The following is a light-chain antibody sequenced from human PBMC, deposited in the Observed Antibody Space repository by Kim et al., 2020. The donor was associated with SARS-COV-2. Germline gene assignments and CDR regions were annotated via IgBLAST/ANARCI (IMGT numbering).Light chain of an antibody. CDR1: SRDVGGYKF. Sequence: SITISCTGTSRDVGGYKFVSWYQQLPGKAPKLIMYDVSSRPSGISHRFSGSKSGNTASLTISGLQAEDEADYYCTSYTGSNFLDVFGTGTKVTVL. CDR3: TSYTGSNFLDV. J-gene: IGLJ1*01. V-gene: IGLV2-14*03. CDR2: DVS.